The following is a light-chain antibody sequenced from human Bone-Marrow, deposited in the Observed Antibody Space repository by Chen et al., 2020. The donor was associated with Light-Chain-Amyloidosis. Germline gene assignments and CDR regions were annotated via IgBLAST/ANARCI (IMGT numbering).Light chain of an antibody. CDR3: QVWDRSSDRPV. CDR2: DDS. V-gene: IGLV3-21*02. J-gene: IGLJ3*02. Sequence: SYVLTQPSSVSVAPGQTATIACGGNNIGSTSVHGYQQTPGQAPLLVVYDDSDRPSGIPERLAGCNPGNTAIMTIRRVEADDEADYYCQVWDRSSDRPVFGGGTKLTVL. CDR1: NIGSTS.